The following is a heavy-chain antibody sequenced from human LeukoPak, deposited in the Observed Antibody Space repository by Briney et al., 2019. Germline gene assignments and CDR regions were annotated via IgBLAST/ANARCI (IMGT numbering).Heavy chain of an antibody. CDR3: ARTAMVTAAFDI. CDR1: GYTFTSYD. D-gene: IGHD5-18*01. V-gene: IGHV1-8*03. J-gene: IGHJ3*02. CDR2: MNPNSGNT. Sequence: ASVKVSCKASGYTFTSYDINWVRQATGQGLERMGWMNPNSGNTGYAQKFQGRVTITRNTSISTAYMELSSLRSEDTAVYYCARTAMVTAAFDIWGQGTMVTVSS.